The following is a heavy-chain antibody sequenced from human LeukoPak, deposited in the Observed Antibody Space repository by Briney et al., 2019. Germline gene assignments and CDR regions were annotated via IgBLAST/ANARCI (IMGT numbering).Heavy chain of an antibody. CDR1: GGTFSSYA. D-gene: IGHD3-10*01. Sequence: ASVKVSCKASGGTFSSYAISWVRQAPGQGLECIGRIIPIFGTANYAQKFQGRVTITTDESTSTAYMELSSLRSEDTAVYYCARDQMVRTRELDYWGQGTLVTVSS. J-gene: IGHJ4*02. CDR3: ARDQMVRTRELDY. V-gene: IGHV1-69*05. CDR2: IIPIFGTA.